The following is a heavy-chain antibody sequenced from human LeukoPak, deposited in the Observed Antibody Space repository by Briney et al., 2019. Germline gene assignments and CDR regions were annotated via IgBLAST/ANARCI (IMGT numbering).Heavy chain of an antibody. J-gene: IGHJ4*02. CDR1: GDSISSGDYY. CDR3: ARARYSYDLDY. V-gene: IGHV4-61*02. Sequence: SETLSPTCTVSGDSISSGDYYWSWIRQPAGKGLEWIGRISSSGSTNYNPSLKSRVTISVDTSKNQFSLKLSSVTPEDTAVYYCARARYSYDLDYWGQGTLVTVSS. CDR2: ISSSGST. D-gene: IGHD5-18*01.